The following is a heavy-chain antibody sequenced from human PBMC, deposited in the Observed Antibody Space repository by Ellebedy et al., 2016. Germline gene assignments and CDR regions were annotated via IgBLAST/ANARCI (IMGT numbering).Heavy chain of an antibody. Sequence: ASVKVSCKASGYTFTSYTMHWVRQAPGQRLEWMGWINAGNGNTKYSQKFQGRVTINRDTSANTAYMELINLRSEDTAAYFCARDMYSSGSYYDRVAFDIWGQGTVVTVSS. V-gene: IGHV1-3*01. CDR3: ARDMYSSGSYYDRVAFDI. D-gene: IGHD3-22*01. CDR2: INAGNGNT. CDR1: GYTFTSYT. J-gene: IGHJ3*02.